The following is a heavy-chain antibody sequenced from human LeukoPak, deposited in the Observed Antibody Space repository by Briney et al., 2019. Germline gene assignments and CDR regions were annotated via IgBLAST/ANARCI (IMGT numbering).Heavy chain of an antibody. V-gene: IGHV3-23*01. CDR1: GESFSGNF. CDR3: AKDTLYYYDSSGYEFDY. D-gene: IGHD3-22*01. CDR2: ISGSGGST. Sequence: ETLSLTCAVSGESFSGNFWTWIRQSPGKGLEWVSAISGSGGSTYYADSVKGRFTISRDNSKNTLYLQMNSLRAEDTAVYYCAKDTLYYYDSSGYEFDYWGQGTLVTVSS. J-gene: IGHJ4*02.